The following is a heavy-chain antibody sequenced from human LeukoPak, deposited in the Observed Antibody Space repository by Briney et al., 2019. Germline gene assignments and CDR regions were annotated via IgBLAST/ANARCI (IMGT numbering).Heavy chain of an antibody. CDR2: IYYSGST. CDR1: GGSISSSSYY. Sequence: SETLSLTCTVSGGSISSSSYYWGWIRQPPGKGLEWIGSIYYSGSTYYNPSLKSRVTISVDTSKNQFSLKVSSVTAADTAVYYCAREGYSSAWGQGTLVTVSS. V-gene: IGHV4-39*07. D-gene: IGHD6-19*01. J-gene: IGHJ4*02. CDR3: AREGYSSA.